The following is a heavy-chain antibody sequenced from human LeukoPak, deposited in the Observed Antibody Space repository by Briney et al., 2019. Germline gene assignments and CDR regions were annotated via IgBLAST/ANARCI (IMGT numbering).Heavy chain of an antibody. D-gene: IGHD6-13*01. CDR1: GYSFSTYW. CDR2: IYPGDSDT. V-gene: IGHV5-51*01. Sequence: GESLKISCKASGYSFSTYWIGWVPQMPGKGLEWMGIIYPGDSDTRYSPSFQGQVTISADKSISTAYLQWSSLKASDTAMYYCARYIAAAGTGFDPWGQGTLVTVSS. CDR3: ARYIAAAGTGFDP. J-gene: IGHJ5*02.